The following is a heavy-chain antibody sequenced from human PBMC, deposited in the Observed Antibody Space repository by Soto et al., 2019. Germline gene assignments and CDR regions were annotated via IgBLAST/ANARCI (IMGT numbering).Heavy chain of an antibody. CDR3: AKDQYSSSSYFDY. V-gene: IGHV3-30*18. CDR2: ISYDGSNK. J-gene: IGHJ4*02. CDR1: GFTFSSYG. D-gene: IGHD6-13*01. Sequence: GGSLRLSCAASGFTFSSYGMHWVRQAPGKGLEWVAVISYDGSNKYYADSVKCRFTISRDNSKNTLYLQMNSLRAEDTAVYYCAKDQYSSSSYFDYWGQGTLVTVSS.